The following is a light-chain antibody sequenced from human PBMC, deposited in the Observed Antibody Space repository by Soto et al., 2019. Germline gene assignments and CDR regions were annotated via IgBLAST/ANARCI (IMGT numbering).Light chain of an antibody. Sequence: QSALTQPASVSGSPGQSITISCTGTDSDVGGYNFVSWYQQHPGKAPKLMIYDVSKRPSGVPDRFSGSKSGNTASLTISGLQAEDEADYYCCSYAGIYTVTFGGGTKLTVL. CDR2: DVS. V-gene: IGLV2-11*01. CDR3: CSYAGIYTVT. CDR1: DSDVGGYNF. J-gene: IGLJ2*01.